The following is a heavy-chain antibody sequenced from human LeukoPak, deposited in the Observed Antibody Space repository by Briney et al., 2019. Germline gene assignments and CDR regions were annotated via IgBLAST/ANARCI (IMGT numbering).Heavy chain of an antibody. CDR2: IIPIFGTA. Sequence: SVKVSXKASGGTFSSYTISWVRLAPGQGLEWMGGIIPIFGTASYAQKFQGRVTITADESTSTAYMELSSLRSEDTAVYYCARQGYCTDGVCYSWFDPWGQGTLVTVSS. J-gene: IGHJ5*02. V-gene: IGHV1-69*13. CDR3: ARQGYCTDGVCYSWFDP. CDR1: GGTFSSYT. D-gene: IGHD2-8*01.